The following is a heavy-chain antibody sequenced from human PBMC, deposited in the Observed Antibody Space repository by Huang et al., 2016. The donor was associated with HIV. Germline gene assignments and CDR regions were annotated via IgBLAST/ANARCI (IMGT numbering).Heavy chain of an antibody. CDR3: VRRGFDSNTWIFDS. J-gene: IGHJ4*02. CDR1: GYTFTSYW. Sequence: EVQLVQSGAEVTGPGESLTISCYTSGYTFTSYWIGWVRQMPGKGLEWMGCIYPGDSATRDSPSFQGRVSISADKSFNTAYLHWSSLRAADTAIYYCVRRGFDSNTWIFDSWGQGTLVTASS. CDR2: IYPGDSAT. V-gene: IGHV5-51*03. D-gene: IGHD3-22*01.